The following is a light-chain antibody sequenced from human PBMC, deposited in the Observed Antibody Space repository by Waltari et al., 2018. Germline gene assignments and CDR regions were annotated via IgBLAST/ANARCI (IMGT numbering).Light chain of an antibody. CDR1: SSHIGTYNY. Sequence: QSALTQPASVSGSPGQSTTISCTGTSSHIGTYNYVSWYQQYPGKAPKLMIHGVTNRPSGFSDRFSGSKSGNTASLTISGLQAEDEAVYYCCSYARSRTLLFGGGTELTVL. J-gene: IGLJ3*02. CDR2: GVT. CDR3: CSYARSRTLL. V-gene: IGLV2-23*01.